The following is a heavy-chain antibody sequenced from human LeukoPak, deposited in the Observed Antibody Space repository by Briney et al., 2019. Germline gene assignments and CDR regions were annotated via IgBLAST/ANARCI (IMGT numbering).Heavy chain of an antibody. CDR2: ISSSSSYI. D-gene: IGHD3-10*01. V-gene: IGHV3-21*01. Sequence: GGSLRLSCAASGFTFSSYSMNWVRQAPGKGLEWVSSISSSSSYIYYADSVKGRFTISRDNAENSLYLQMNSLRAEDTAVYYCARIGRSLSLFDYWGQGTLVTVSS. CDR3: ARIGRSLSLFDY. CDR1: GFTFSSYS. J-gene: IGHJ4*02.